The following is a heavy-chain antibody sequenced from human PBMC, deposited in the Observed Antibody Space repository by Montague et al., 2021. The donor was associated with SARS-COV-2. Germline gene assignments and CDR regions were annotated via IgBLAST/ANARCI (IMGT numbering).Heavy chain of an antibody. CDR2: INHSGST. D-gene: IGHD3-10*01. J-gene: IGHJ6*02. CDR1: SGSFRGYY. CDR3: ARVGAITLVRGITKADFSNYGMDV. Sequence: SETLSLTCAVSSGSFRGYYWSWIRQPPGKGLEWIGEINHSGSTTYNPSLESRVSISVDTSNKQFSLKVTSVTAADTAVYYWARVGAITLVRGITKADFSNYGMDVWGQGTTVTVSS. V-gene: IGHV4-34*01.